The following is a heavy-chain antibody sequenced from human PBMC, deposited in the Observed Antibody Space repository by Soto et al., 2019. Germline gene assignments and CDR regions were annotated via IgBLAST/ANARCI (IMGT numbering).Heavy chain of an antibody. V-gene: IGHV4-59*03. CDR3: ARGTRALITSFFAY. CDR2: INYSGST. J-gene: IGHJ4*02. Sequence: PSETLSLTCTVSGGSISTYYWSWIRQPPGKGLEWIGYINYSGSTDYNPSLRGRVIISLHTSKSQFSLSLRSATAADTATYYCARGTRALITSFFAYWGQGIPVTVSS. CDR1: GGSISTYY. D-gene: IGHD1-20*01.